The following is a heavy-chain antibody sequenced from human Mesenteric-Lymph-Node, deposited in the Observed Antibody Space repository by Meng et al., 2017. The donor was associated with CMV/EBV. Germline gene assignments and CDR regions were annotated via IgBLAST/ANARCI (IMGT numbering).Heavy chain of an antibody. Sequence: LKISCAASGFTFSDYWMTWVRQAPGKGLEWVANIKQDGSEKYYVDSVKGRFTISRDNAEKSLYLQMNSLRAEDTALYYCARDSTDCSGSDCYTPWFDPWGQGTLVTVSS. CDR1: GFTFSDYW. CDR2: IKQDGSEK. D-gene: IGHD2-2*02. V-gene: IGHV3-7*01. J-gene: IGHJ5*02. CDR3: ARDSTDCSGSDCYTPWFDP.